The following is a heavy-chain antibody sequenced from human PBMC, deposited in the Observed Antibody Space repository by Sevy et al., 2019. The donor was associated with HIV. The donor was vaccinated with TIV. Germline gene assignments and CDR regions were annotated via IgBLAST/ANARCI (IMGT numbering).Heavy chain of an antibody. V-gene: IGHV3-21*01. CDR2: ISSGNSYI. Sequence: GGSLRLSCGASGFTFSRYSMNWVRQAPGKGLEWVSSISSGNSYIYYADSVKGRFTISRDNAKNSLYLHMNSLRAEDTAVYYCAMGSGAVVAGNYFDYWGQRILVTVSS. J-gene: IGHJ4*02. CDR1: GFTFSRYS. CDR3: AMGSGAVVAGNYFDY. D-gene: IGHD6-19*01.